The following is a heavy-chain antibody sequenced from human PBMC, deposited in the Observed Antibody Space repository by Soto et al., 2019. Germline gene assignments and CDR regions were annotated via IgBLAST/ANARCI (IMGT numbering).Heavy chain of an antibody. J-gene: IGHJ5*02. D-gene: IGHD6-13*01. V-gene: IGHV3-23*01. CDR1: GFTFSSYA. CDR3: AKTLYKIQQLAYSNWFDP. CDR2: ISGSGGST. Sequence: GGSLRLSCAASGFTFSSYAMSWVRQAPGKGLEWVSAISGSGGSTYYADSVKGRFTISRDNSKNTLYLQMNSLRAEDTAVYYCAKTLYKIQQLAYSNWFDPWGQGTLVTVSS.